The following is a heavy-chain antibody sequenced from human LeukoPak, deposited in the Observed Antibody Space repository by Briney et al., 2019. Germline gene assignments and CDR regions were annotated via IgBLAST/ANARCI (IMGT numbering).Heavy chain of an antibody. CDR2: IYYSGST. Sequence: SETLSLTCTVSGGSISSSSYSWGWIRQPPGKGLEWIWRIYYSGSTYYNPPLKSRVTISVDTSKNQFSLKLSSVTAADTAVYYCARHVAVVVAEAHFDYWGQGTLVTVSS. D-gene: IGHD2-15*01. J-gene: IGHJ4*02. CDR1: GGSISSSSYS. V-gene: IGHV4-39*01. CDR3: ARHVAVVVAEAHFDY.